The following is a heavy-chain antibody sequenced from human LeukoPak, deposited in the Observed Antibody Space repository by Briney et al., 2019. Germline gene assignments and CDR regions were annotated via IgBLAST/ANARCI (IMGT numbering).Heavy chain of an antibody. Sequence: PSETLSLTCTVSGGSISSYYWSWIRQPPGKGLEWIGYIYYSGSTNYNPSLKSRVTISVDTSKNQFSLKLSSVTAADTAVYYCARLVEDSGSSPPRVCWYFDLWGRGTLVTVSS. CDR2: IYYSGST. CDR1: GGSISSYY. D-gene: IGHD1-26*01. V-gene: IGHV4-59*08. J-gene: IGHJ2*01. CDR3: ARLVEDSGSSPPRVCWYFDL.